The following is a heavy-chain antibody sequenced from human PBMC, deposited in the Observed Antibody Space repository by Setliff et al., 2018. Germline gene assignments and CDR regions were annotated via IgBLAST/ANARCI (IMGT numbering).Heavy chain of an antibody. D-gene: IGHD1-26*01. V-gene: IGHV1-2*06. CDR2: INPNSGGT. J-gene: IGHJ5*02. CDR3: ARIMGIVGDNWFDP. CDR1: GYTFTGYY. Sequence: ASVKVSCKASGYTFTGYYMHWVRQAPGQGPEWMGRINPNSGGTNYAQKFQGRVTMTRDTSISTAYMELSRLRSDDTAVYYCARIMGIVGDNWFDPWGQGTLVTV.